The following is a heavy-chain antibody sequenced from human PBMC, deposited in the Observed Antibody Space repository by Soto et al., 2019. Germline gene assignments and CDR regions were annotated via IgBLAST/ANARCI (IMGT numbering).Heavy chain of an antibody. CDR1: GGSISKFY. Sequence: QVQLQESGPGLVKPSETLSLTCNVSGGSISKFYWAWIRKTAGNGLEWMGRVYATGTTDYNPSLRSRGAMSVDISTTAVSLGLRSVTGADSGVYYCVRDGSKSLRDWFDPWGQGILVTVSS. J-gene: IGHJ5*02. CDR2: VYATGTT. CDR3: VRDGSKSLRDWFDP. V-gene: IGHV4-4*07.